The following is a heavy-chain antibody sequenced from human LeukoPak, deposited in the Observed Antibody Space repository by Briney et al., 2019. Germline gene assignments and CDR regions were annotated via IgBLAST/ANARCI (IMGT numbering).Heavy chain of an antibody. Sequence: SGGSLRLSCAASGFTFTNYWIHWVRQAPGKGLMWISRIKSDGITTNYADSVKGRFTISRDNSKNTLYLQMNSLRVEDTAVYYCAKEKKYYYDGSGYPGYDYWGQGTLVTVSS. D-gene: IGHD3-22*01. J-gene: IGHJ4*02. CDR1: GFTFTNYW. CDR2: IKSDGITT. CDR3: AKEKKYYYDGSGYPGYDY. V-gene: IGHV3-74*01.